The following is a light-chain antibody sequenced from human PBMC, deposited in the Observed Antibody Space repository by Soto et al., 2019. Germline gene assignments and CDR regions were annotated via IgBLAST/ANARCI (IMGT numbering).Light chain of an antibody. V-gene: IGKV3-20*01. CDR1: QNISSSY. CDR3: QQYGTSPRT. CDR2: GAS. Sequence: DIVLTQSPGTLSLSPGERATLSCRASQNISSSYLAWYQQKPGQAPRLLIYGASNRAAGIPDRISGSGSGTGFSLIISRLEPEDFAVYYCQQYGTSPRTFGQGTKVDIK. J-gene: IGKJ1*01.